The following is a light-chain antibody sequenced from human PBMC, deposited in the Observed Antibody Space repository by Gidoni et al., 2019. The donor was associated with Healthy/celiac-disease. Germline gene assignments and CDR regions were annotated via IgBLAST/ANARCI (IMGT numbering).Light chain of an antibody. CDR2: GAS. V-gene: IGKV3-20*01. CDR3: QQYGSSRT. Sequence: EIVLTQSPGTLSLSTGERATLSCRASQSVSSSYLAWYQQKPGHAPRLLISGASSRATCIPDRFSGIGSGTDFTLTISRLEPEDVAVYYCQQYGSSRTFGQGTKLEIK. CDR1: QSVSSSY. J-gene: IGKJ2*01.